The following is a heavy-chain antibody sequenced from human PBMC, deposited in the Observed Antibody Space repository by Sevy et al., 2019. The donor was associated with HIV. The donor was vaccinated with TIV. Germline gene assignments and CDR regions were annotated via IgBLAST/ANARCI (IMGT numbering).Heavy chain of an antibody. CDR1: GYTFTSYK. CDR3: VRAYCSGGRCYSGAY. D-gene: IGHD2-15*01. Sequence: ASVKVSCKTSGYTFTSYKITWVRQAPGQGLEWMGWVSAHNGDTNYAQRLRGRVTMTTDTSTSTAYMDLRSLRSDDTAVYYCVRAYCSGGRCYSGAYWGQGTLVTVSS. V-gene: IGHV1-18*01. CDR2: VSAHNGDT. J-gene: IGHJ4*02.